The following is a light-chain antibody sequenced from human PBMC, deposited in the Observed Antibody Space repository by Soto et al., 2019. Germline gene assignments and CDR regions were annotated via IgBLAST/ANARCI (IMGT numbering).Light chain of an antibody. V-gene: IGLV2-8*01. J-gene: IGLJ3*02. CDR1: KNDIGVYDF. CDR2: EVV. Sequence: QSALTQPPSASGSPGQSVTISCTGTKNDIGVYDFVSWYQHHPGKAPRLIIYEVVQRPSGVPDRFSGSKSGNTASLTVSGLQSEDEAEYFCASWDDSLNGWAFGGGTKLTVL. CDR3: ASWDDSLNGWA.